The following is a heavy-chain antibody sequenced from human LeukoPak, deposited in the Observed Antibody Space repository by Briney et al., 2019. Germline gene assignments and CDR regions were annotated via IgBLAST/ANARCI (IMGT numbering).Heavy chain of an antibody. CDR1: GFTFDDYA. V-gene: IGHV3-9*01. J-gene: IGHJ4*02. CDR3: ARQSSGRYSGPLDF. Sequence: PGGSLRLSCAASGFTFDDYAMHWVRQAPGKGLEWVSGISWNSGSIGYADSVKGRFTISRDNAQNSLYLQMSSLRAEDTAVYYCARQSSGRYSGPLDFWGLGTLVTVSS. CDR2: ISWNSGSI. D-gene: IGHD1-26*01.